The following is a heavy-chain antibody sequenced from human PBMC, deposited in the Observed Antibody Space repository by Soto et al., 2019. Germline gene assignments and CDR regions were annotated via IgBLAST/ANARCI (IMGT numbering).Heavy chain of an antibody. Sequence: VQLQESGPGLVKPSETLSLTCTVSGAPISSYYWSWIRQPPGKGLEWIGYVYYSGSTNYNPSLKSRVTISVDTSKNQFSLKLSSVTAADTAMYYCARDTTPSLWGQGTLVTVSS. CDR1: GAPISSYY. D-gene: IGHD1-1*01. CDR3: ARDTTPSL. V-gene: IGHV4-59*01. J-gene: IGHJ4*02. CDR2: VYYSGST.